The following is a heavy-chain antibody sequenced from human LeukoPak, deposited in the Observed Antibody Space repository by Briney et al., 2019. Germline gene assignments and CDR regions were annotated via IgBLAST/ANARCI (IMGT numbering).Heavy chain of an antibody. Sequence: GESLKISCKGCGYSFTSYWIGWVRQMPGKGLEWMGIIYPGDSDTRYSPSFQGQVTISADKSISTAYLQWSSLKASDTAMYYCARHGVTMVRGVIKNYYYYMDVWGKGTTVTVSS. CDR1: GYSFTSYW. CDR3: ARHGVTMVRGVIKNYYYYMDV. D-gene: IGHD3-10*01. J-gene: IGHJ6*03. V-gene: IGHV5-51*01. CDR2: IYPGDSDT.